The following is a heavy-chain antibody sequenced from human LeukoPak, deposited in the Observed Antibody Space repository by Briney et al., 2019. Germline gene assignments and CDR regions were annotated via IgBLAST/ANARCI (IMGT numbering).Heavy chain of an antibody. V-gene: IGHV3-9*01. J-gene: IGHJ4*02. Sequence: GGSLRLSCAASGFTFDDYAMHWVRQAPGKGLEWVSGISWNSGSIGYADSVKGRFTISRDNAKNSLYLQMNSLRAEDTALYYCAEDTSPRGITGTTVDYWGQGTLVTVSS. CDR1: GFTFDDYA. CDR3: AEDTSPRGITGTTVDY. D-gene: IGHD1-7*01. CDR2: ISWNSGSI.